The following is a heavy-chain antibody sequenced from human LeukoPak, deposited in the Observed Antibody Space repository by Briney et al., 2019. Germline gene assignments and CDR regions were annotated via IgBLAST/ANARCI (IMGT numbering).Heavy chain of an antibody. V-gene: IGHV5-51*01. D-gene: IGHD4-17*01. CDR1: GYSFNSYW. CDR2: IYPGDSDT. Sequence: GESLKISCNGSGYSFNSYWIGLVRQMPGKGLEWMGIIYPGDSDTRYSPSFQGQVTISADKSISTAYLQWSSLKASDTAMYYCARRDYAHENWFDPWGQGTLVTVSS. CDR3: ARRDYAHENWFDP. J-gene: IGHJ5*02.